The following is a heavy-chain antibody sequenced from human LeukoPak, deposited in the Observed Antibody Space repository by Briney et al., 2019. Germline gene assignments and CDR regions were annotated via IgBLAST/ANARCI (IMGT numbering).Heavy chain of an antibody. CDR1: GYTFTDYY. V-gene: IGHV1-2*02. CDR2: INPNSGGT. J-gene: IGHJ4*02. D-gene: IGHD6-13*01. Sequence: GASVKASCKASGYTFTDYYMHWVRQAPGQGLEWMGWINPNSGGTNYAQKFQGRVTMTRDTSISTAYMELSRLRSDDTAVFYCAREEVIAAAGPTLEYWGQGALVTVSS. CDR3: AREEVIAAAGPTLEY.